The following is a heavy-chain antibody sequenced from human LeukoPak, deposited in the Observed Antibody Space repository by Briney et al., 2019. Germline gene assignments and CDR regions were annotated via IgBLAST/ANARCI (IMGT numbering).Heavy chain of an antibody. J-gene: IGHJ4*02. D-gene: IGHD6-19*01. Sequence: GGSLRLSCVASGFTFSSYGMTWVRQAPGKGPEWVSVISSSAGSTYYADSVKGRFTISRDNSKNTLYLQMNSLRAEDTAVYYCAKLGIAVAELIDYWGQGTLVTVSS. CDR1: GFTFSSYG. CDR2: ISSSAGST. CDR3: AKLGIAVAELIDY. V-gene: IGHV3-23*01.